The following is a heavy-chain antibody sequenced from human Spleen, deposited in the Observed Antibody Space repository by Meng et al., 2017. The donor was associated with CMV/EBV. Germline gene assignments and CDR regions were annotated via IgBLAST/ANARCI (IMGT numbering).Heavy chain of an antibody. V-gene: IGHV3-23*01. D-gene: IGHD3-3*01. Sequence: GVNCDNFAMSWVRQAPGKGLEWVSGISPTGGKTYYAGAVKGRFTISRDNSKNTLYLQMDSLRAEDTAVYYCAKDLQSGYYRPNWFDPRGQGTLVTVSS. CDR2: ISPTGGKT. CDR3: AKDLQSGYYRPNWFDP. J-gene: IGHJ5*02. CDR1: GVNCDNFA.